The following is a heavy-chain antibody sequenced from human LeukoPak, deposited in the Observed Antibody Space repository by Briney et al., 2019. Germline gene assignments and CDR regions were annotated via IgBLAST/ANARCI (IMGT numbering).Heavy chain of an antibody. V-gene: IGHV3-49*04. CDR1: GFTFGDYA. CDR2: IRSKAYGGTT. CDR3: AKDLITLSYYYGMDV. D-gene: IGHD3-10*01. J-gene: IGHJ6*02. Sequence: GRSLRLSCTASGFTFGDYAMSWVRQAPGKGLEWVGFIRSKAYGGTTEYAASVKGRFTISRDNSKNTLYLQMNSLRAEDTAVYYCAKDLITLSYYYGMDVWGQGTTVTVSS.